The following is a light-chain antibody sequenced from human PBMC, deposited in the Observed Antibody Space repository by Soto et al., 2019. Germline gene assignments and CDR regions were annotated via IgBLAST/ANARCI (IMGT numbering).Light chain of an antibody. CDR3: HQYNNWPPIT. CDR1: QSVSSN. Sequence: EIVMTQSPATLSVSPGERATLSCRASQSVSSNLAWYQQKPGQAPRLLIYGESTRATGIPARFSGSGPGPELTPNISRLQPEDFAAYYRHQYNNWPPITVGQGKRMEIK. V-gene: IGKV3-15*01. J-gene: IGKJ5*01. CDR2: GES.